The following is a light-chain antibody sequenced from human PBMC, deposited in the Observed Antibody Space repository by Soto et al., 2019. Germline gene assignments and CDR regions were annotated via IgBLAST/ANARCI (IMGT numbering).Light chain of an antibody. CDR1: QSVSSY. V-gene: IGKV3-15*01. CDR2: GAS. CDR3: QQYNNWPPWIT. Sequence: EIVMTQSPATLSVSPGERATLSCRAIQSVSSYLAWYQQKPGQAPRLLIYGASTRATGIPVRFSGSGSGTEFTLTISILQSEDFAIYYCQQYNNWPPWITFGQGTRLEIK. J-gene: IGKJ5*01.